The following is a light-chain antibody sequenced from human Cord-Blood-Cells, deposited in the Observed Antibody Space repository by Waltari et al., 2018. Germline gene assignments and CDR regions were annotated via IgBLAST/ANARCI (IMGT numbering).Light chain of an antibody. CDR1: QSISSH. CDR2: AAS. V-gene: IGKV1-39*01. CDR3: QQSYSTPPT. J-gene: IGKJ2*01. Sequence: DIQMTHSPSSLSASVGDRVTITCRASQSISSHLNWYQQKPGKAPKLLIYAASSLQSGVPSRFSGSGSGTDFTLTISSLQPEDFATYYCQQSYSTPPTFGQGTKLEIK.